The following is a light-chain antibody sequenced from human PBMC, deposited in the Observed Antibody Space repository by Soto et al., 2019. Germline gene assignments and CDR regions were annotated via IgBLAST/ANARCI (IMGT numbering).Light chain of an antibody. V-gene: IGKV4-1*01. Sequence: DIVMTQSPDSLAVSLGERATINCKSSQIVIYSSNNKNYLAWYQQKPGQPPKLLIYWASTRESGVPDRFSGSGSGTDFTLTISSLQAEDVAVYYCQQYYSTPPYTFGQGTKLEIK. CDR3: QQYYSTPPYT. J-gene: IGKJ2*01. CDR1: QIVIYSSNNKNY. CDR2: WAS.